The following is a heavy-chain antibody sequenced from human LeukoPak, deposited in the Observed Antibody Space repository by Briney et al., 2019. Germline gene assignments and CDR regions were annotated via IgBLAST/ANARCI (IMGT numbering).Heavy chain of an antibody. CDR3: ARGRWLQLDTFDM. V-gene: IGHV3-48*02. Sequence: GGSLRLSCAASGFTFSSYSMSWVRQAPGKGLEWVSYIRSDSSIIYYADSVKGRFIISRVNGKNSLSLQMNSLRDEDTAVYYCARGRWLQLDTFDMWGQGTMVTVSS. CDR2: IRSDSSII. CDR1: GFTFSSYS. J-gene: IGHJ3*02. D-gene: IGHD5-24*01.